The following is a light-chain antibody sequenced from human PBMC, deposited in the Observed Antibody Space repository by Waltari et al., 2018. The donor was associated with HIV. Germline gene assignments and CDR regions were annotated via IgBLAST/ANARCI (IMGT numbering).Light chain of an antibody. CDR2: AAS. V-gene: IGKV1-9*01. Sequence: DIQLTQSPSFLSASVGDRVTITCRASHGISSYLAWYQQKPGKAPNLLIYAASTLQYGVPSRFSGSGSGTEFTLTISSLQPEDFATYYCQQLNSYPLTFGGGTKVEIK. CDR1: HGISSY. J-gene: IGKJ4*01. CDR3: QQLNSYPLT.